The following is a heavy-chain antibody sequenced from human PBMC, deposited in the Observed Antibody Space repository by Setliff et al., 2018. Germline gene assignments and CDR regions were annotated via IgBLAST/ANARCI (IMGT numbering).Heavy chain of an antibody. CDR3: ARGTYANSWARFDF. Sequence: PSETLSLTCAVSDDSTRKNNYFWAWIRQPPGKGLEWIGFMYHNGDTHYSPSLKSRVSLSVDTSKRQVSLKLNTATAADTAVYYCARGTYANSWARFDFWGRGTLVTVSS. CDR2: MYHNGDT. D-gene: IGHD2-15*01. V-gene: IGHV4-30-4*08. J-gene: IGHJ4*02. CDR1: DDSTRKNNYF.